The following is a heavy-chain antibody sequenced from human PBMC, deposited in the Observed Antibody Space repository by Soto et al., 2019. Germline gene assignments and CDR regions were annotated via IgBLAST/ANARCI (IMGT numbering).Heavy chain of an antibody. CDR1: GFTFSSYA. V-gene: IGHV3-30-3*01. CDR2: ISYDGSNK. J-gene: IGHJ6*02. D-gene: IGHD4-17*01. CDR3: ARDRGGPYPYGDNYYYYYGMDV. Sequence: GGSLRLSCAASGFTFSSYAMHWVRQAPGKGLEWVAVISYDGSNKYYADSVKGRFTISRDNSKNTLYLQMNSLRAEDTAVYYCARDRGGPYPYGDNYYYYYGMDVWGQGTTATVSS.